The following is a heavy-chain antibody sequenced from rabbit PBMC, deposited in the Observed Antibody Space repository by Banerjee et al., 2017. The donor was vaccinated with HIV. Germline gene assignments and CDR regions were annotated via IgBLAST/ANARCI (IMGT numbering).Heavy chain of an antibody. CDR2: IYVGSSAST. CDR1: GFSFSGSYY. Sequence: QEQLEESGGDLVKPEGSLTLTCTASGFSFSGSYYMCWVRQAPGKGLEWIACIYVGSSASTYYANWAKGRFTISKTSSTTVTLQMTSLTAADTATYFCARDLAGVIGWNFGLWGQGTLVTVS. D-gene: IGHD4-1*01. J-gene: IGHJ3*01. CDR3: ARDLAGVIGWNFGL. V-gene: IGHV1S45*01.